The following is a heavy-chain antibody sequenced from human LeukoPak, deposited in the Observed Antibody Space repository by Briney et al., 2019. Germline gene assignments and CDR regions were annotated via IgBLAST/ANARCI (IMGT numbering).Heavy chain of an antibody. CDR1: GGSISSYY. CDR2: IYYGGST. Sequence: SGTLSLTCTVSGGSISSYYWSWIRQPPGKGLEWIGYIYYGGSTNYNPSLKSRVTISVDTSKNQFSLKLSSVTAADTAVYYCARAYYDSSGYPFYYYYYYMDVWGKGTTVTVPS. V-gene: IGHV4-59*01. J-gene: IGHJ6*03. D-gene: IGHD3-22*01. CDR3: ARAYYDSSGYPFYYYYYYMDV.